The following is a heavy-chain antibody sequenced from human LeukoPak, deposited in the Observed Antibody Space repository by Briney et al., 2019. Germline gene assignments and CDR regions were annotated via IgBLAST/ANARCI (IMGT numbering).Heavy chain of an antibody. CDR3: ARDLNWETY. Sequence: GSLRLSCAASGFTFSSYSMTWVRQAPGKGLEWVANIKPDGSQIYYVDSVKGRFTISRDNAKNSLNLQMNSLRAEDTAVYYCARDLNWETYWGQGTLVTVSS. J-gene: IGHJ4*02. V-gene: IGHV3-7*01. CDR2: IKPDGSQI. D-gene: IGHD1-1*01. CDR1: GFTFSSYS.